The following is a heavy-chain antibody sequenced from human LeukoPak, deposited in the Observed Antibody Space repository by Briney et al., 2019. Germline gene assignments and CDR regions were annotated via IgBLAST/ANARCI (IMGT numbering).Heavy chain of an antibody. D-gene: IGHD3-16*01. CDR1: GGSISSGSYY. Sequence: SETLSLTCTVSGGSISSGSYYWSWIRQPAGKGLEWIGRIYTSGSTNYNPSLKSRVTISVDTSKNQFSLKLSSVTAADTAVYYCARVTPDRRYYDYVWGSYESGIDYWGQGTLVTVSS. CDR3: ARVTPDRRYYDYVWGSYESGIDY. CDR2: IYTSGST. V-gene: IGHV4-61*02. J-gene: IGHJ4*02.